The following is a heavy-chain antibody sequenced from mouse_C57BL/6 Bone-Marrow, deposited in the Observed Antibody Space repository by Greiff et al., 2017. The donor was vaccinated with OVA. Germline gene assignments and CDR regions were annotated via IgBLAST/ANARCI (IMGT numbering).Heavy chain of an antibody. V-gene: IGHV1-39*01. CDR2: INPNYGTT. J-gene: IGHJ1*03. CDR1: GYSFTDYN. Sequence: VQLKESGPELVKPGASVKISCKASGYSFTDYNMNWVKQSNGKSLEWIGVINPNYGTTSYNQKFKGKATLTVDQSSSTAYMQLNSLTSEDSAVYYCASYYYGSRGGYFDVWGTGTTVTVSS. D-gene: IGHD1-1*01. CDR3: ASYYYGSRGGYFDV.